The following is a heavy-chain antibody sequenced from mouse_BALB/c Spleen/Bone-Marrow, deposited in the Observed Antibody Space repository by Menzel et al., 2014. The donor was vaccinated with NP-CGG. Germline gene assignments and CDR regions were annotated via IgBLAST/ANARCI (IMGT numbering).Heavy chain of an antibody. J-gene: IGHJ2*01. CDR2: IYYSGTI. CDR3: ARYLGAYFDY. D-gene: IGHD1-1*01. V-gene: IGHV3-5*02. CDR1: GISITTGNYR. Sequence: EVQRVESGPGLVKPSQTVSLTCTVIGISITTGNYRWSWIRQFPENKLEWIGYIYYSGTITYNPSLTSRTTITRDTSKNQFFLEMNSLTAEDTATYYCARYLGAYFDYWGQGTTLTVSS.